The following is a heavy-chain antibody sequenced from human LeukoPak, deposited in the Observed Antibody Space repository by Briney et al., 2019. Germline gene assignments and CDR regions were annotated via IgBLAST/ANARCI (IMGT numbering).Heavy chain of an antibody. CDR3: ARDLWFGELYDAFDI. Sequence: SETLSLTCTVSGGSISNYFWSWIRQPPGKGLEWIGYVYYNGNTNYNPSLESRVTMSVDKSKNQFSLKLSSVTAADTAVYYCARDLWFGELYDAFDIWGQGTMVTVSS. D-gene: IGHD3-10*01. J-gene: IGHJ3*02. CDR2: VYYNGNT. CDR1: GGSISNYF. V-gene: IGHV4-59*12.